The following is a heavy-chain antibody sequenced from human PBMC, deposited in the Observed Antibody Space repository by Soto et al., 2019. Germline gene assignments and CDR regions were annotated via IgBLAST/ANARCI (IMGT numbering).Heavy chain of an antibody. J-gene: IGHJ4*02. D-gene: IGHD4-17*01. CDR3: ARGSTVTTRRPYYFDY. CDR1: GFTFSDHY. Sequence: PGGSLRLSFAASGFTFSDHYMDWVRQAPGKGLEWVGRTRNKANSYTTEYAASVKGRFTISRDDSKNSLYLQMNSLKTEDTAVYYCARGSTVTTRRPYYFDYWGQGTLVTVSS. CDR2: TRNKANSYTT. V-gene: IGHV3-72*01.